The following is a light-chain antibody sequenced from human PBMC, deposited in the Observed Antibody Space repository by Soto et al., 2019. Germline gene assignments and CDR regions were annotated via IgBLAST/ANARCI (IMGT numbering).Light chain of an antibody. Sequence: DIQMTQSPSTLSGSVVDRVTITCRASQTISSWLAWYQQKPGKAPKLLIYKASTLKSGVPSRFSGSGSGTDFTLTISRLEPEDFAVYHCQQYGSSPTTFGQGTKVDIK. CDR1: QTISSW. J-gene: IGKJ1*01. CDR3: QQYGSSPTT. V-gene: IGKV1-5*03. CDR2: KAS.